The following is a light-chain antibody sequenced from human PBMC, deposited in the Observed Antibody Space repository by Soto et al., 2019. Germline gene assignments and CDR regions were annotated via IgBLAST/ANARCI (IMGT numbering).Light chain of an antibody. CDR2: GAS. CDR3: QKYYSTPWK. Sequence: EIVLTHSPGTLSFSPWERATLSFSASQSVSSRLAWYQQKPGQAPRLLIYGASTRDTGVPARFSGSGSGTEFTLTISSLQAEDVAVYYCQKYYSTPWKFGQGTKVDIK. J-gene: IGKJ1*01. V-gene: IGKV3-15*01. CDR1: QSVSSR.